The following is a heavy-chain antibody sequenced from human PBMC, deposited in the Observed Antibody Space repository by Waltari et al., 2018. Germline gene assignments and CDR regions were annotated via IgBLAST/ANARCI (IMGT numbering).Heavy chain of an antibody. V-gene: IGHV1-69-2*01. Sequence: EVHLTQSGAEVKKPGATVKISCKASGCSFTDQFLHWVRQAPGKGPEWIGRVDTEDGETTLAEKFEGRGTITADTSTDTAYMDLSRLRSEDTALYYCMTLPIFGLVIKNYWGQGTLVTVSS. CDR2: VDTEDGET. CDR1: GCSFTDQF. D-gene: IGHD3-3*01. J-gene: IGHJ1*01. CDR3: MTLPIFGLVIKNY.